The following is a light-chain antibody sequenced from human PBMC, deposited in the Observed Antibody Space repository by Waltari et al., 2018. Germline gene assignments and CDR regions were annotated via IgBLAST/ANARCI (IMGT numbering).Light chain of an antibody. CDR1: QSLSSY. CDR3: QQRSDWPLT. J-gene: IGKJ4*01. Sequence: IVLTQSPATLSLSPGERATLSCRASQSLSSYLAWYQQKPGQPPRLVIYDTSHMAAGIPPRFSGSGSGTDFTLTISSLEPEDSALYYCQQRSDWPLTFGGGTEVEI. V-gene: IGKV3-11*01. CDR2: DTS.